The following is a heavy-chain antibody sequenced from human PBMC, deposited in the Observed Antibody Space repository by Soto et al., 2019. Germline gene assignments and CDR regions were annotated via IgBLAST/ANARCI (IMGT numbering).Heavy chain of an antibody. V-gene: IGHV4-4*02. Sequence: SETLSLTCAVSGGSISSSSWWTWVRQPPGKGLEWIGEIHHSGSTNYNPSLKSRVTISVDKSKNQFSLKLSSVTAADTAVYYCARDLWGYCGTDCYPLDVWGQGTTVTVSS. CDR3: ARDLWGYCGTDCYPLDV. D-gene: IGHD2-21*02. J-gene: IGHJ6*02. CDR2: IHHSGST. CDR1: GGSISSSSW.